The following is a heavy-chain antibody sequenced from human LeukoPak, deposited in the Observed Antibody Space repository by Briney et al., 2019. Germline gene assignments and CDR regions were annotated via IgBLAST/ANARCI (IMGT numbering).Heavy chain of an antibody. V-gene: IGHV3-21*04. Sequence: GGSLRLSCAASGFTFSSYSMNWVRQAPGKGLEWVSSISSSISYIYYADSVKGRFTISRDNSKNSLYLQMNSLRTEDTALYYCAKDMDIVVVPAAGWGQGTLVTVSS. CDR2: ISSSISYI. J-gene: IGHJ4*02. D-gene: IGHD2-2*03. CDR3: AKDMDIVVVPAAG. CDR1: GFTFSSYS.